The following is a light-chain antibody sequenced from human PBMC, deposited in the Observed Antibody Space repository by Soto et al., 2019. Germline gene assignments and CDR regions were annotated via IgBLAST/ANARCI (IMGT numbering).Light chain of an antibody. CDR2: DTS. Sequence: EIVLTQSPATLSSSPEERASLSCRASQTVSNKLAWYQHKPGQAPRLLIYDTSNRATGIPARFSVSGSGTDFTLTISSLEPEDFAVYYCHQRKRWPRTFGQGTKVDIK. CDR3: HQRKRWPRT. V-gene: IGKV3-11*01. J-gene: IGKJ1*01. CDR1: QTVSNK.